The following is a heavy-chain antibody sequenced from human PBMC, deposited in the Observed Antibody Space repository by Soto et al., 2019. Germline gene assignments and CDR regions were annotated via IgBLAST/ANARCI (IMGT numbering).Heavy chain of an antibody. Sequence: QVQLVQSGAEVKEPGASVKVSCKASGYTFTSYGLNWVRQAPGQGLEWMGWISAYNGNTNYAQKFQGRVTMATDTSTSRAYVELRSLRSDDTAVYYCAGSGSSGYYLDYWGQGTLFTVAA. J-gene: IGHJ4*02. CDR3: AGSGSSGYYLDY. CDR1: GYTFTSYG. V-gene: IGHV1-18*01. D-gene: IGHD3-22*01. CDR2: ISAYNGNT.